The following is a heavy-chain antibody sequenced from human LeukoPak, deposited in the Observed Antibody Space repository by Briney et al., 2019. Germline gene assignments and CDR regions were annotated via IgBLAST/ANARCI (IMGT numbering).Heavy chain of an antibody. Sequence: GASVKVSCKASGGTFSSYAIIWVRQAPGQGLEWMGGIIPIFGTANYAQKFQGRVTITTDESTSTAYMELSSLRSEDTAVYYCARELVKLGYCSSTSCYKGSWFDPWGQGTLVTVSS. V-gene: IGHV1-69*05. CDR3: ARELVKLGYCSSTSCYKGSWFDP. CDR1: GGTFSSYA. J-gene: IGHJ5*02. D-gene: IGHD2-2*02. CDR2: IIPIFGTA.